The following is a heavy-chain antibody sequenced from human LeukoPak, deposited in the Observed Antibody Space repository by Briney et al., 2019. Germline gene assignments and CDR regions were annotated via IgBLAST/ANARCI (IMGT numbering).Heavy chain of an antibody. CDR3: AKDPHSSGWYRGYYFDY. CDR2: ISGSGGST. J-gene: IGHJ4*02. V-gene: IGHV3-23*01. Sequence: PGGSLRLSCAASGFTFSSYAMSWVRQAPGKGLEWVSAISGSGGSTYYADPVKGRFTISRDNSKNTLYLQMNSLRAEDTAVYYCAKDPHSSGWYRGYYFDYWGQGTLVTVSS. CDR1: GFTFSSYA. D-gene: IGHD6-19*01.